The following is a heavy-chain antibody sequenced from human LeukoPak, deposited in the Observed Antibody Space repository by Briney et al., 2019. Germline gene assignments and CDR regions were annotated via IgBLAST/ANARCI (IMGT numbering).Heavy chain of an antibody. V-gene: IGHV4-61*02. CDR1: GGSISSGSYY. D-gene: IGHD2-8*02. J-gene: IGHJ4*02. CDR3: ARGGTGHFDF. Sequence: SQTLSLTCTVSGGSISSGSYYWSWIRQPAGKGLEWIGRIYTSGSTNYNPSLKSRVTMSVDTSKNQFSLKLSSVTAADTAVYYCARGGTGHFDFWGQGTLVTVSS. CDR2: IYTSGST.